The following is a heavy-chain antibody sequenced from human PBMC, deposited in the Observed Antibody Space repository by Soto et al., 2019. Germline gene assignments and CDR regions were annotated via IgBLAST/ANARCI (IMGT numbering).Heavy chain of an antibody. J-gene: IGHJ6*03. CDR3: ARTAPNTYYDFWSGYDGYYYYYYYMDV. CDR1: GGSFSGYY. D-gene: IGHD3-3*01. CDR2: INHSGST. V-gene: IGHV4-34*01. Sequence: SETLSLTCAVYGGSFSGYYWSWIRQPPGKGLEWIGEINHSGSTNYNPSLKSRVTISVDTSKNQFCLKLSSVTAADTAVYYCARTAPNTYYDFWSGYDGYYYYYYYMDVWGKGTTVTVSS.